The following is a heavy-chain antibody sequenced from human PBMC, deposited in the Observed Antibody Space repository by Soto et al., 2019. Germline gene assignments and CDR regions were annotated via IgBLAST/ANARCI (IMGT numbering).Heavy chain of an antibody. CDR3: ARLDGSGWYPYFDY. CDR2: IYYSGST. CDR1: GGSISSYY. V-gene: IGHV4-59*08. D-gene: IGHD6-19*01. Sequence: SETLSLTCTVSGGSISSYYWSWIRQPPGKGQEWIGYIYYSGSTNYNPSLKSRVTISVDTSKNQFSLKLSSVTAADTVVYYCARLDGSGWYPYFDYWGQGTLVTVSS. J-gene: IGHJ4*02.